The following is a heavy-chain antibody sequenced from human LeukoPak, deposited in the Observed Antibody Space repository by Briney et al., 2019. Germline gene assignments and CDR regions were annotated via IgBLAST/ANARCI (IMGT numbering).Heavy chain of an antibody. CDR2: ISAYNGNT. V-gene: IGHV1-18*01. Sequence: GASVKVSCKASGYTFTSSGISWVRQAPGQGLEWMGWISAYNGNTNYAQKFQGRVTLTTDTSTSTAYMELKSLRSDDTAVYYCAIHFNAGSYDWWGQGTLVAVSS. CDR3: AIHFNAGSYDW. D-gene: IGHD1-26*01. CDR1: GYTFTSSG. J-gene: IGHJ4*02.